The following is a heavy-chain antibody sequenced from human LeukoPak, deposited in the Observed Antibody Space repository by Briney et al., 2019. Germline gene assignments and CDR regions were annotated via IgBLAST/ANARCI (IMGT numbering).Heavy chain of an antibody. CDR1: GGSFSGYY. J-gene: IGHJ6*03. D-gene: IGHD5-12*01. CDR3: ARGGPRWGYYSYYMDV. CDR2: INHSGST. Sequence: SETLSLTCAVYGGSFSGYYWSWIRQPPGKVLEWIGEINHSGSTNYNPSLKSRVTISVDTTKNQFSLKLSAVTAADTAVYYCARGGPRWGYYSYYMDVWGNGTTVTVSS. V-gene: IGHV4-34*01.